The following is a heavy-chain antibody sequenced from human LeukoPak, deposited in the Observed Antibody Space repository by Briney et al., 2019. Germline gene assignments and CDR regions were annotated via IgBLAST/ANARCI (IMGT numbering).Heavy chain of an antibody. J-gene: IGHJ6*02. V-gene: IGHV3-33*08. CDR3: ARDSIAAAGDYYYGMDV. CDR1: GFTFSSYG. Sequence: GRSLRLSCAASGFTFSSYGMHWVRQAPGKGLEWVAVIWYDGSNKYYADSVKGRFTISRDNSKNTLYLQMNSLRAEDTAAYYCARDSIAAAGDYYYGMDVWGQGTTVTVSS. CDR2: IWYDGSNK. D-gene: IGHD6-13*01.